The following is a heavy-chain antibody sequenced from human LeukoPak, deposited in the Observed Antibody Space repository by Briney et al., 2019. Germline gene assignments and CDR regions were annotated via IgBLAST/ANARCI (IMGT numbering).Heavy chain of an antibody. CDR3: ARAFWSGYYFDY. CDR1: GGSISSGTYY. V-gene: IGHV4-39*07. D-gene: IGHD3-3*01. Sequence: SETLSLTCTVSGGSISSGTYYWGWIRQPPGKGLEWIGSRYYSGGTYYNPSFKSRVTISADTSKNQFSLKLSSVTAADTAVYYCARAFWSGYYFDYWGQGTLVTVSS. J-gene: IGHJ4*02. CDR2: RYYSGGT.